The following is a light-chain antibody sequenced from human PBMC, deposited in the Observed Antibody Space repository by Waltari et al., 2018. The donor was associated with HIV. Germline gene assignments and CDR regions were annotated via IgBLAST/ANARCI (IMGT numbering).Light chain of an antibody. Sequence: SAVTQPASVSGLPGPSVTISCTGDANDFGPRTFVSWYQHHPGKLPRLIFSDVDSRASGIPDRFSASKSGETAFLTISSLRTEDEALYYCASFTGDDTVMFGGGTLVTVL. CDR3: ASFTGDDTVM. CDR1: ANDFGPRTF. V-gene: IGLV2-14*01. J-gene: IGLJ3*02. CDR2: DVD.